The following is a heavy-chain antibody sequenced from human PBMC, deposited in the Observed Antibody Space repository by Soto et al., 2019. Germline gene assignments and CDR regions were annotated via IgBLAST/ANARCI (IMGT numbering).Heavy chain of an antibody. CDR3: ARVLTIFGGRYWFDP. D-gene: IGHD3-3*01. Sequence: PSETLSLTCTVSGGSISSGGYYWSWIRQHPGKGLEWIGYIYYSGSTYYNPSLKSRVTISVDTSKNQFSLKLSSVTAADTAVYYCARVLTIFGGRYWFDPWGQGTLVTVSS. CDR2: IYYSGST. J-gene: IGHJ5*02. CDR1: GGSISSGGYY. V-gene: IGHV4-31*03.